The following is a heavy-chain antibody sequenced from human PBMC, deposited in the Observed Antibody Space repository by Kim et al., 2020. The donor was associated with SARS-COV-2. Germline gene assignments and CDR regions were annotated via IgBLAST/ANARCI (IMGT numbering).Heavy chain of an antibody. V-gene: IGHV4-59*01. D-gene: IGHD3-3*01. Sequence: SETLSLTCTVSGGSISSYYWSWIRQPPGKGLEWIGYIYYSGSTNYNPSLKSRVTISVDTSKNQFSLKLSSVTAADTAVYYCARATIFWSGYYTEWGHVTLLTVSS. CDR2: IYYSGST. J-gene: IGHJ4*01. CDR3: ARATIFWSGYYTE. CDR1: GGSISSYY.